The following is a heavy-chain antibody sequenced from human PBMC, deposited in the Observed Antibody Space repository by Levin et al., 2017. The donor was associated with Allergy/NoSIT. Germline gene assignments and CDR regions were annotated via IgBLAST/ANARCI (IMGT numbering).Heavy chain of an antibody. J-gene: IGHJ4*02. CDR3: AKDMAF. D-gene: IGHD5-24*01. Sequence: PAASVKVSCAASGFTFSSFAMSWVRQAPGKGLEWVSAIGGSGGATYYADSVKGRFIISRDNSKNTLYLDLDSLRAEDTAVYYCAKDMAFWDQGTLVTVSS. CDR1: GFTFSSFA. V-gene: IGHV3-23*01. CDR2: IGGSGGAT.